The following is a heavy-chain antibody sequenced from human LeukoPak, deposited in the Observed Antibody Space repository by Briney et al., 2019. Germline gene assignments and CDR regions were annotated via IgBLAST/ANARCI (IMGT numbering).Heavy chain of an antibody. D-gene: IGHD4-17*01. CDR2: IRYDGSNK. V-gene: IGHV3-30*02. J-gene: IGHJ5*02. Sequence: GGSLRLSCAASGFTFSSYGMHWVRQAPGKGLEWVAFIRYDGSNKYYADSVKGRFTIFRDNSKNTLYLQMNSLRAEDTAVYYCAKDPRRYGDYGTWFDPWGQGTLVTVSS. CDR1: GFTFSSYG. CDR3: AKDPRRYGDYGTWFDP.